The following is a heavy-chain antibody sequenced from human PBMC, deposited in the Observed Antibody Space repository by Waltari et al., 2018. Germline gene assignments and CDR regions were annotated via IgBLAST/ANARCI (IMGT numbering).Heavy chain of an antibody. D-gene: IGHD2-2*01. Sequence: QVQLVQSGAEVKKPWASVKVSCKASGYTFTRYYTHWWRQAPGQGLEWMGRINPNSGGTNYEQKFQGRVTMTRDTSISTAYMELSRLRSDDTAVYYCARDRSSTSDYWGQGTLVTVSS. CDR2: INPNSGGT. J-gene: IGHJ4*02. V-gene: IGHV1-2*06. CDR1: GYTFTRYY. CDR3: ARDRSSTSDY.